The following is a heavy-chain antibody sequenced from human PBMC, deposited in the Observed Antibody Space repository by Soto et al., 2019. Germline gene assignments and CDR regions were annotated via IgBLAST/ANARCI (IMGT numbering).Heavy chain of an antibody. CDR1: GGSIRSGRYY. Sequence: QVQLQESGPGLVKPSQTLSLTCTVSGGSIRSGRYYWTWIRHHPGKGLEWIGYISYSGSTYYNPSLKSRITISSATSKNQFSLKLSSMTAADTAVYYCARANYGQWLDYWGQGTLVTVSS. V-gene: IGHV4-31*03. J-gene: IGHJ4*02. CDR3: ARANYGQWLDY. CDR2: ISYSGST. D-gene: IGHD6-19*01.